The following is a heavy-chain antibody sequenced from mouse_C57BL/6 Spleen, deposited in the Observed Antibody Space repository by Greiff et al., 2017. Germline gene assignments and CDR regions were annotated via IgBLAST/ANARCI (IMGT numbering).Heavy chain of an antibody. CDR1: GYTFTSYW. Sequence: VQLHQPGAELVKPGASVKMSCKASGYTFTSYWITWVKQRPGQGLEWIGDIYPGSGSTNYNEKFKSKATLTVDTSSSTAYMQLSSLTSEDSAVYYCARCYYGNYDYAMDYWGQGTSVTVSS. V-gene: IGHV1-55*01. D-gene: IGHD2-1*01. J-gene: IGHJ4*01. CDR2: IYPGSGST. CDR3: ARCYYGNYDYAMDY.